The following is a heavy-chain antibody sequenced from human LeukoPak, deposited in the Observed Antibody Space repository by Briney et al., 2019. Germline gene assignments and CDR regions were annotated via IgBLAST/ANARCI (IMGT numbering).Heavy chain of an antibody. J-gene: IGHJ3*02. CDR1: EFIVSINY. CDR3: AKDMVGATSDAFDI. Sequence: GGSLRLSCAVSEFIVSINYMTWVRQAPGKGLEWVSLIYSRGDTKYADSVKGRFTISRDNSKNTLYLQMNSLRAEDTAVYYCAKDMVGATSDAFDIWGQGTMVTVSS. V-gene: IGHV3-53*01. D-gene: IGHD1-26*01. CDR2: IYSRGDT.